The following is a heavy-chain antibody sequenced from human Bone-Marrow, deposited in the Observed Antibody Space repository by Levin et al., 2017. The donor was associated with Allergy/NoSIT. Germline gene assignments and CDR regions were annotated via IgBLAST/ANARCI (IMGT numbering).Heavy chain of an antibody. CDR3: ARDVAESYSSSWYGDDYFDY. CDR2: ISYDGSNK. CDR1: GFTFSSYA. D-gene: IGHD6-13*01. V-gene: IGHV3-30-3*01. J-gene: IGHJ4*02. Sequence: GGSLRLSCAASGFTFSSYAMHWVRQAPGKGLEWVAVISYDGSNKYYADSVKGRFTISRDNSKNTLYLQMNSLRAEDTAVYYCARDVAESYSSSWYGDDYFDYWGQGTLVTVSS.